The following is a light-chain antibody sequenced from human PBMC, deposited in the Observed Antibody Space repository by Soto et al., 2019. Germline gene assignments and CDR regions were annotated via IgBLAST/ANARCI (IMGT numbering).Light chain of an antibody. J-gene: IGKJ3*01. CDR2: DAS. Sequence: DIPMTQSPSTLSASVGDSITITCRASQSIRSWLAWYQQKPEKAPTLLIYDASILESGVPSRFSGSGSGTEFTLTISSLHPDDFATYYCQHYNEYSSTFGPGTKVDIK. CDR3: QHYNEYSST. V-gene: IGKV1-5*01. CDR1: QSIRSW.